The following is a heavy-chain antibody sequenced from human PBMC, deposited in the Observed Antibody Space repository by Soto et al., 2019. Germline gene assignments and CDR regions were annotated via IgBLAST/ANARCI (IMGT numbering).Heavy chain of an antibody. V-gene: IGHV4-34*01. D-gene: IGHD3-10*01. CDR2: INHSGNT. Sequence: QEQLQQWGAGLLKPSETLSLTCAVYGGYLSDNYWNWVRQPPGKGLEWIGEINHSGNTNYNPSLKSRVTMSVDTSKNQFSLKLNSVTAADTAVYYCARGRRELGYWGQGTLVTVSS. CDR3: ARGRRELGY. CDR1: GGYLSDNY. J-gene: IGHJ4*02.